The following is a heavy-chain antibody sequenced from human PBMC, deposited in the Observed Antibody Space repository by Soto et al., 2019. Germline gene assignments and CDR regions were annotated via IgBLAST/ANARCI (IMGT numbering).Heavy chain of an antibody. Sequence: QVQLQESGPGLVKPSQTLSLTCTVSGGSISSGTSYWSWIRQRPGKGLQWMGYIFYGGRFYYTPSLRGRVMILADSSKNQFTLRLSSVTAADTAVYYCARAPETPSILGVALPYFFAYWGQGALVTVSS. V-gene: IGHV4-31*03. CDR1: GGSISSGTSY. D-gene: IGHD3-3*01. CDR2: IFYGGRF. CDR3: ARAPETPSILGVALPYFFAY. J-gene: IGHJ4*02.